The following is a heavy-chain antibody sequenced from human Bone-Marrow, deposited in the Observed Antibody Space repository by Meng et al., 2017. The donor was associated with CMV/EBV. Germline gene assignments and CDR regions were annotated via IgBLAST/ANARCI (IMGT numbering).Heavy chain of an antibody. D-gene: IGHD1-26*01. CDR2: IYYSGST. CDR1: GGSISSSSYY. Sequence: GSLRLSCTVSGGSISSSSYYWGWIRQPPGKGLEWIGSIYYSGSTYYNPSLKSRVTISVDTSKNQFSLKLSSVTAADTAVYYCARHLASGSSGVDYCGQGTLVTVSS. V-gene: IGHV4-39*01. J-gene: IGHJ4*02. CDR3: ARHLASGSSGVDY.